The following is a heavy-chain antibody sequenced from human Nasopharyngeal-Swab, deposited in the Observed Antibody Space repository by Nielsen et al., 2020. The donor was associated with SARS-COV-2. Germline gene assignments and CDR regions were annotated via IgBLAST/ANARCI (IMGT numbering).Heavy chain of an antibody. V-gene: IGHV3-30*03. CDR1: GFTVSSNY. J-gene: IGHJ3*01. D-gene: IGHD3-10*01. CDR2: ISYEGSIR. CDR3: ARGSSVHAFDV. Sequence: GESLKISCAASGFTVSSNYMSWVRQAPGKGLEWVAFISYEGSIRNYIDSVKGRFTVSRDNSKNTLFLEMDSLRAEDTAVYYCARGSSVHAFDVWGQGTEVTVSS.